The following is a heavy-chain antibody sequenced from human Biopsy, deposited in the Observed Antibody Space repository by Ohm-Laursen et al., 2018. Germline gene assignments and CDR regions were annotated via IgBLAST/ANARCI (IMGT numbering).Heavy chain of an antibody. J-gene: IGHJ4*02. V-gene: IGHV1-18*01. Sequence: ATVKISCKASGYTFTNYGISWVRQAPGQGLEWIGWIRPYKGDTDYAQKLKGRVTMTTDTSTSTAYMELRSLRSDDTAVYYCARDRWPHVTLLGLVVFDFWGQGTLVIVSS. CDR3: ARDRWPHVTLLGLVVFDF. CDR1: GYTFTNYG. CDR2: IRPYKGDT. D-gene: IGHD3-3*01.